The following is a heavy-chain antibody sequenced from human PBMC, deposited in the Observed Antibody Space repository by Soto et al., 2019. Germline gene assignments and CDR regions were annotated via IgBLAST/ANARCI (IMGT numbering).Heavy chain of an antibody. CDR2: IIPILGIA. CDR1: GGTFSSYT. D-gene: IGHD2-2*01. V-gene: IGHV1-69*02. J-gene: IGHJ6*03. Sequence: SVKVSYKASGGTFSSYTISWVLQAPGQGLEWMGRIIPILGIANYAQKFQGRVTITADKSTSTAYMELSSLRSEDTAVYYCARGYCSSTSCRLYYYYYMDVWGKGTTVTVSS. CDR3: ARGYCSSTSCRLYYYYYMDV.